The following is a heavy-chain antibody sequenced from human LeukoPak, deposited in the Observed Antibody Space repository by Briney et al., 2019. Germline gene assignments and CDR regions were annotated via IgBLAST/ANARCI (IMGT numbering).Heavy chain of an antibody. CDR3: TREGWPASSGYSYYFDY. D-gene: IGHD3-22*01. V-gene: IGHV3-49*03. CDR1: GFTFGDYA. Sequence: GGSLRLSCTASGFTFGDYAMSWFRQAPGKGLEWVGFIRSKAYGGTTEYAASVRGRFTISRDDSKIIAYLQMNSLKTEDTAVYYCTREGWPASSGYSYYFDYWGQGTLVTVSS. J-gene: IGHJ4*02. CDR2: IRSKAYGGTT.